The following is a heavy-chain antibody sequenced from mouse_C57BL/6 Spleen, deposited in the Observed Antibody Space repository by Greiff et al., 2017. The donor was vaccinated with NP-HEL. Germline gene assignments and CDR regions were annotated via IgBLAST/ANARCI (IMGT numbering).Heavy chain of an antibody. J-gene: IGHJ2*01. CDR1: GYTFTSYW. D-gene: IGHD2-5*01. Sequence: QVQLKQPGAELVMPGASVKLSCKASGYTFTSYWMHWVKQRPGQGLEWIGEIDPSDSYTNYNQKFKGKSTLTVDKSSSTAYMQLSSLTSEDSAVYYCARWSYYSNYDYWGQGTTLTVSS. CDR3: ARWSYYSNYDY. CDR2: IDPSDSYT. V-gene: IGHV1-69*01.